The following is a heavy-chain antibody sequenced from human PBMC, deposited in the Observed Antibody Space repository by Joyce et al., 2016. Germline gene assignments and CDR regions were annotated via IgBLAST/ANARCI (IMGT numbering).Heavy chain of an antibody. D-gene: IGHD3-9*01. CDR1: GGSISSGHYY. CDR3: AREIDPGWYFDL. Sequence: QVQLQESGPGLLKPSQTLSLTCTVPGGSISSGHYYWSWLRLRPGKGLEWIVYIYYSGISYYNPSLRSRVLMSVDTSKNHCSLRLSSLTAADTAVYYCAREIDPGWYFDLWGRGTLVTVSS. V-gene: IGHV4-31*03. J-gene: IGHJ2*01. CDR2: IYYSGIS.